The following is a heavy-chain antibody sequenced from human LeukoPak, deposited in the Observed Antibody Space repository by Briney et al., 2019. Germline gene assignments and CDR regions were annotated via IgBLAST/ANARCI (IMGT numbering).Heavy chain of an antibody. CDR1: GYTFTGYY. V-gene: IGHV1-2*02. J-gene: IGHJ5*02. Sequence: ASVKVSCKASGYTFTGYYMHWVRQAPGQGLEWMGWINPNSGGSNYAQKFQGRVTMTRDTSISTAYMELSRLRSDDTAVYYCARGAIVVVTAIRKNWFDPWGQGTLVTVSS. D-gene: IGHD2-21*02. CDR3: ARGAIVVVTAIRKNWFDP. CDR2: INPNSGGS.